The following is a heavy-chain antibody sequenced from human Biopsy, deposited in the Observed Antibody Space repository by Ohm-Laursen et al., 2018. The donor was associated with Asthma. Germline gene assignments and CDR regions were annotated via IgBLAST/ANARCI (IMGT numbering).Heavy chain of an antibody. J-gene: IGHJ6*02. CDR1: GGSVSTGSYY. D-gene: IGHD3-10*01. V-gene: IGHV4-61*01. CDR2: IYYTGSD. Sequence: LDTLSLTCTVSGGSVSTGSYYWSWIRQPPGKGLEWLGYIYYTGSDNYNPSLKSRVTISVDTSKNQFSLRLNSVTAADTAVYYCARGPNYHGSGRAPIGMDVWGQGTTVTVSS. CDR3: ARGPNYHGSGRAPIGMDV.